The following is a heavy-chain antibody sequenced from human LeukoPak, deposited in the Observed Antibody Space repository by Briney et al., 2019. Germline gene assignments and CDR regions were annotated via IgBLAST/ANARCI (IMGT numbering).Heavy chain of an antibody. J-gene: IGHJ4*02. Sequence: PSETLSLTCTVSGGSISSSSYYWGWIRQPPGKGLEWIGSIYYSGSTYYNPSLKSRVTISVDTSKNQFSLKLSSVTAADTAAYYFPRAVAPPAPFANWGQGTLSTV. D-gene: IGHD6-19*01. CDR1: GGSISSSSYY. CDR3: PRAVAPPAPFAN. V-gene: IGHV4-39*07. CDR2: IYYSGST.